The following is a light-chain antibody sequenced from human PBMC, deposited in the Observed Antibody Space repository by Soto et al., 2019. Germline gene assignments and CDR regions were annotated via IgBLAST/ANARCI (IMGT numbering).Light chain of an antibody. CDR3: QQYGTSPWT. CDR1: QSISSNY. V-gene: IGKV3-20*01. Sequence: EIVLTQSPGTLSLYPGERATLSCRASQSISSNYLAWYQQKPGQAPRLLIYGAFSRAVGIPDNFSGSGSGTDFTLTIYRLEPEDFAVYYCQQYGTSPWTFGQGTKVEIK. J-gene: IGKJ1*01. CDR2: GAF.